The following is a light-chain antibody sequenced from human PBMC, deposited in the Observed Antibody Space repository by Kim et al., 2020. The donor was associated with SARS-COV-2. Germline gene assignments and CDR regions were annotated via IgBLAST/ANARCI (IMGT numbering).Light chain of an antibody. CDR1: SSTVGNYDF. J-gene: IGLJ1*01. V-gene: IGLV2-23*01. CDR2: EGT. Sequence: GQSITSSCTGTSSTVGNYDFVSWYQHHPGKAPKLIIYEGTKRPPGVSNRFSGSKSGNTASLTISGLQAEDEADYFCLSYAGTATYVFGAGTKVTVL. CDR3: LSYAGTATYV.